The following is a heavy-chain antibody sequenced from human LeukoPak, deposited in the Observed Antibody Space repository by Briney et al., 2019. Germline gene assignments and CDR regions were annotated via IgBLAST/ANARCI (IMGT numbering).Heavy chain of an antibody. CDR3: AREYSSSSGKNTFDI. J-gene: IGHJ3*02. Sequence: PSETLSLTCTVSGGSISSYYWSWIRQPAGKGLEWIGRIYASGSTNYNPSLKSRVTMSVDTSKNQFSLKLTSVTAADTAVYYCAREYSSSSGKNTFDIWSQGTMVTVSS. CDR2: IYASGST. CDR1: GGSISSYY. D-gene: IGHD6-6*01. V-gene: IGHV4-4*07.